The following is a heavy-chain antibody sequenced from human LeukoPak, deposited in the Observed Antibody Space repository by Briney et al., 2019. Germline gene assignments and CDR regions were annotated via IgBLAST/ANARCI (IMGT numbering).Heavy chain of an antibody. CDR2: IYYSGST. Sequence: SETLSLTCTVSGGSISSYYWSWIRQPPGKRLEWIGYIYYSGSTNYNPSLKSRVTISVDTSKNQISLKLSSVTAADTAVYYCARLVGDQVDYWGQGTLVTVSS. D-gene: IGHD2-2*01. V-gene: IGHV4-59*01. J-gene: IGHJ4*02. CDR3: ARLVGDQVDY. CDR1: GGSISSYY.